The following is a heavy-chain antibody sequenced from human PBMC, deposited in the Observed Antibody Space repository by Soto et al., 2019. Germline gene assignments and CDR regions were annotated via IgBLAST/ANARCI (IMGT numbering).Heavy chain of an antibody. J-gene: IGHJ4*02. CDR3: ARAYCSSTSCPPVAVAGTGGFDY. CDR2: INHSGST. Sequence: SETLSLTRAVYGGSFSGYYWSWIRQPPGKGLEWIGEINHSGSTNYNPSLKSRVTISVDTSKNQFSLKLSSVTAADTAVYYCARAYCSSTSCPPVAVAGTGGFDYWGQGTLVTVSS. V-gene: IGHV4-34*01. D-gene: IGHD2-2*01. CDR1: GGSFSGYY.